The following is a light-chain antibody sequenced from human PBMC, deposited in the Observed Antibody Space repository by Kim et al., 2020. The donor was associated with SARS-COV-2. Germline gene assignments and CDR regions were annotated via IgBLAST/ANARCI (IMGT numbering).Light chain of an antibody. CDR1: TGAVTPTHY. CDR2: DTG. Sequence: PGTTVTLTCASSTGAVTPTHYPYWFQQKPGEVPRTLIFDTGCGDAWTPARFSGSLSGDKAVLTLAGAQPEDEGDYYCLLSFSGIRVFGGGTKLTVL. J-gene: IGLJ3*02. V-gene: IGLV7-46*01. CDR3: LLSFSGIRV.